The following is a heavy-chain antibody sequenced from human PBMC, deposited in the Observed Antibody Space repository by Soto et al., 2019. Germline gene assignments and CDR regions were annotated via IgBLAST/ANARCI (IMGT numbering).Heavy chain of an antibody. CDR3: AREPATAKPEGVDF. V-gene: IGHV1-2*02. D-gene: IGHD1-1*01. J-gene: IGHJ4*02. Sequence: GPSVKVSCKASGYTFSDYYIHWVRQAPGQGLEWMGWINPNSGGTKYAPKFQGGVTMTRDTSITTAYMELSRLRSGDTAVYYCAREPATAKPEGVDFWGQGTLLTVSS. CDR2: INPNSGGT. CDR1: GYTFSDYY.